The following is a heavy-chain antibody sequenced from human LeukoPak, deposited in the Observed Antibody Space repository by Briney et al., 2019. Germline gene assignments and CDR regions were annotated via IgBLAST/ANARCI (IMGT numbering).Heavy chain of an antibody. CDR3: AKGVSRGVAPTGLEY. D-gene: IGHD1-1*01. Sequence: PGKSLRLSCVASGFTFSSYGMHWVRQAPGKGPEWVAVISYDGSDRYYANFVKGRFTISRDNSKNTLFLQTNSMRPEDTAVYYCAKGVSRGVAPTGLEYWGQGTLVTVSS. CDR1: GFTFSSYG. V-gene: IGHV3-30*18. CDR2: ISYDGSDR. J-gene: IGHJ4*02.